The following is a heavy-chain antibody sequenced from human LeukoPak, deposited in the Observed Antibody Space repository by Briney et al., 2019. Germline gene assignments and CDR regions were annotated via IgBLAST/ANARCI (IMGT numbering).Heavy chain of an antibody. D-gene: IGHD2-8*02. CDR2: ITGSGRSK. J-gene: IGHJ3*02. CDR1: EFPFSKYA. V-gene: IGHV3-23*01. Sequence: GGSPRLSCAASEFPFSKYAMNWVRQAPGKGLEWVSTITGSGRSKSYAASVKGRFIASRDNSQNTLSLQMNSVRAEDTAVYYCATGGDAFDIWGQGTMVTVSS. CDR3: ATGGDAFDI.